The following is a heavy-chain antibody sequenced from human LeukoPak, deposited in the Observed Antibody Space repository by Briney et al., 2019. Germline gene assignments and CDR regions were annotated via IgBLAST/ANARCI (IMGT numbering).Heavy chain of an antibody. D-gene: IGHD6-19*01. CDR1: GGSISSSSYY. J-gene: IGHJ4*02. Sequence: SETLSLTCTVSGGSISSSSYYWGWIRQPPGKGLEWIGRIYTSGSTNYNPSLKSRVTISVDTSKNQFSLKLSSVTAADTAVYYCARAEAVAAPADYWGQGTLVTVSS. CDR2: IYTSGST. CDR3: ARAEAVAAPADY. V-gene: IGHV4-61*02.